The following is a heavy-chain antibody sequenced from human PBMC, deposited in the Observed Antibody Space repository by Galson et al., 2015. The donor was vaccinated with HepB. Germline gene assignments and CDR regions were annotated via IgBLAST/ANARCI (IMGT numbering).Heavy chain of an antibody. J-gene: IGHJ4*02. CDR2: ISGSGGST. CDR1: GFTFSSYA. V-gene: IGHV3-23*01. CDR3: AKDPRVWHVYNFWYFDY. Sequence: SLRLSCAASGFTFSSYAMSWVRQAPGKGLEWVSAISGSGGSTYYADSVKGRFTISRDNSKNTPYLQMNSLRVEDTAVYYCAKDPRVWHVYNFWYFDYWGQGTLVTVAS. D-gene: IGHD3-3*01.